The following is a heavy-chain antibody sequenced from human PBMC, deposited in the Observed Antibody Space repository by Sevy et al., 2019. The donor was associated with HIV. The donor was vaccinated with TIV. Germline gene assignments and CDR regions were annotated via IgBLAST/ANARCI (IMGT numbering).Heavy chain of an antibody. V-gene: IGHV1-8*01. Sequence: ASVKVSCKASGYTFTSYDINWVRQATGQGLEWMGWMNPNSGNTGYAQKFQGRVTMTRNTSISQAYMELSSLRSEDTAVYYCARSSGTYNWNSHDAFDIWGQGTMVTVSS. CDR1: GYTFTSYD. J-gene: IGHJ3*02. CDR2: MNPNSGNT. D-gene: IGHD1-7*01. CDR3: ARSSGTYNWNSHDAFDI.